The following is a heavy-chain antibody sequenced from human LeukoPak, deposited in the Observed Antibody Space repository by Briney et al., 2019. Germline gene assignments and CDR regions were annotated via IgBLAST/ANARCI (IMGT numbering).Heavy chain of an antibody. D-gene: IGHD1-26*01. CDR1: GFTFSSYA. CDR2: ISYDGSNK. Sequence: GGSLRLSCAASGFTFSSYAMHWVRQAPGKGLEWVAVISYDGSNKYYADSVKGRFTISRDNSKNTLYLQMNSLRAEDTAVYYCARDREWELPDYSFDYWGQGTLVTVSS. J-gene: IGHJ4*02. V-gene: IGHV3-30-3*01. CDR3: ARDREWELPDYSFDY.